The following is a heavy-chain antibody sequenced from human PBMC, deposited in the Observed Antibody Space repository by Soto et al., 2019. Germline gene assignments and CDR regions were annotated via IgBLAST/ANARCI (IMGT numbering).Heavy chain of an antibody. J-gene: IGHJ5*02. CDR3: ARITSYYDSSGYFNGYNWFDP. CDR1: GGTFSSYA. Sequence: ASVKVSCKASGGTFSSYAISWVRQAPGQGLEWMGGIIPIFGTANYAQKFQGRVTITADESTSTAYMELSSLRSEDTAVYYCARITSYYDSSGYFNGYNWFDPWGQGTLVTVSS. CDR2: IIPIFGTA. D-gene: IGHD3-22*01. V-gene: IGHV1-69*13.